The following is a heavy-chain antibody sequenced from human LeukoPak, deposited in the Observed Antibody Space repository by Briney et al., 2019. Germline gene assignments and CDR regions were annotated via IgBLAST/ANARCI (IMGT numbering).Heavy chain of an antibody. Sequence: GESLKISCKGSGYSFTSYWIGWVRQMPGKGLEWMGIIYPGDSDTRYSPSFQAQVTISADKSISTAYLQWSSLKASHTAMYYCARVVLRFLEWPSPEGIWGQGTMVTVSS. CDR2: IYPGDSDT. J-gene: IGHJ3*02. CDR1: GYSFTSYW. CDR3: ARVVLRFLEWPSPEGI. D-gene: IGHD3-3*01. V-gene: IGHV5-51*01.